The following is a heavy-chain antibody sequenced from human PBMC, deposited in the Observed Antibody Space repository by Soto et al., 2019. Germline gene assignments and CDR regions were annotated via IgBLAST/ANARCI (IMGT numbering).Heavy chain of an antibody. D-gene: IGHD3-3*01. Sequence: EVQLVAAGGGVVQPGGSLILSCAASGFTFSGYEMNWVRHAPGKGLDWVSYISSSGNTIYYADSVKGRFSISSDNAKNSLYLQINSLRAEDTAVYYCARPPSRVVVDAYDIWGQGTMVTVSS. V-gene: IGHV3-48*03. CDR1: GFTFSGYE. CDR2: ISSSGNTI. CDR3: ARPPSRVVVDAYDI. J-gene: IGHJ3*02.